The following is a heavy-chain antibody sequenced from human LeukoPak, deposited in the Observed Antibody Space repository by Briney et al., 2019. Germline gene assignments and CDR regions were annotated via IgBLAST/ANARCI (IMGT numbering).Heavy chain of an antibody. CDR2: IYTSGST. D-gene: IGHD2/OR15-2a*01. CDR1: GNSISGGDNY. CDR3: ARGAFRSPSTFWLYYYYMDV. Sequence: SETLSLTCTVSGNSISGGDNYWSWIRQPAGKGLEWIGRIYTSGSTNYNPSLKSRVTISVDTSKNQFSLKLSSVTAADTAVYYCARGAFRSPSTFWLYYYYMDVWGKGTTVTVSS. J-gene: IGHJ6*03. V-gene: IGHV4-61*02.